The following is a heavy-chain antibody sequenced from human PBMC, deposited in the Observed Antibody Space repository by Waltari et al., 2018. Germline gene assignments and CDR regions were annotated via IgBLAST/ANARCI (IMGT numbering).Heavy chain of an antibody. D-gene: IGHD3-10*01. CDR1: GFSISDYG. Sequence: EVQLVESGGGLIQPGGSLRLSCAASGFSISDYGVSWVRRAPGKGVGWVWGIGASGGKVAYADSVMGRFTISRDTAQNTVYLQMIGLRVEDTAVYYCTRSLSQGVTASDYWGQGTLVTVSS. CDR3: TRSLSQGVTASDY. CDR2: IGASGGKV. J-gene: IGHJ4*02. V-gene: IGHV3-23*04.